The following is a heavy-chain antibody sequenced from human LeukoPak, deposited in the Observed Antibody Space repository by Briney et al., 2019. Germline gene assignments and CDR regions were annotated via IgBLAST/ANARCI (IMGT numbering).Heavy chain of an antibody. V-gene: IGHV3-30-3*01. CDR2: ISYDGSNK. J-gene: IGHJ4*02. CDR3: ARDSKAGYSGYDSGYYFDY. D-gene: IGHD5-12*01. Sequence: GGSLRLSCAASGFTFSSYAMSWVRQAPGKGLEWVAVISYDGSNKYYADSVKGRFTISRDNSKNTLYLQMNSLRAEDAAVYYCARDSKAGYSGYDSGYYFDYWGQGTLVTVSS. CDR1: GFTFSSYA.